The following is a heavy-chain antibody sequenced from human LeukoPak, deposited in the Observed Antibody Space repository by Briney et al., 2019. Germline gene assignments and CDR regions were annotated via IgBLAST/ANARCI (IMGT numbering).Heavy chain of an antibody. D-gene: IGHD4-23*01. CDR3: ALLGGMRDY. CDR2: INSDGSST. V-gene: IGHV3-74*01. Sequence: PGGSLRLSCAASGFTFSSYWLHWVRQAPGKGLVWVSRINSDGSSTSYADSVKGRFTISGDNAKNTLYLQMNSLRAEDTAVYYCALLGGMRDYWGQGTLVTVSS. CDR1: GFTFSSYW. J-gene: IGHJ4*02.